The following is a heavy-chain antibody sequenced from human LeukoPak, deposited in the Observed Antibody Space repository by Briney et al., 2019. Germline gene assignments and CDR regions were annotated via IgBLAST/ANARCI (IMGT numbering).Heavy chain of an antibody. D-gene: IGHD1-26*01. Sequence: ASVKVSCKASGGTFSSYAISWVRQAPGKGLEWMGGFDPEDGETIYAQKFQGRVTMTEDTSTDTAYMELSSLRSEDTAVYYCATDSGSYDDAFDIWGQGTMVTVSS. CDR3: ATDSGSYDDAFDI. CDR2: FDPEDGET. J-gene: IGHJ3*02. CDR1: GGTFSSYA. V-gene: IGHV1-24*01.